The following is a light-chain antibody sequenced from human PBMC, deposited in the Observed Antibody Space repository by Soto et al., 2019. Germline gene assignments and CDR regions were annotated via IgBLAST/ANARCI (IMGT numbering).Light chain of an antibody. CDR3: QQYSSLWT. CDR2: GAS. CDR1: QSVSNNY. V-gene: IGKV3-20*01. Sequence: EIVLTQSPGTLSLSPGERATLSCRTSQSVSNNYLAWYQQKPGQAPRLLIYGASSRATGIPDRFSGSGSGTDFPLSISRLEPEDFAVYYCQQYSSLWTFGQGTKVDIK. J-gene: IGKJ1*01.